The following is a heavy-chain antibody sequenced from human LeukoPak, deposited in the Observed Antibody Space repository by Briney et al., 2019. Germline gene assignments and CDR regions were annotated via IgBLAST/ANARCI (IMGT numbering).Heavy chain of an antibody. D-gene: IGHD4-23*01. Sequence: GRSLRLSCAASGFTFSTYAMHWVRQAPGKGLEWVAIISYDGNKKFYADSVKGRFTISRDNSKNTLYLQMNSLRVEDTAVYYCAKDYGGTNRMGHYWGQGTLVTVSS. J-gene: IGHJ4*02. V-gene: IGHV3-30*18. CDR1: GFTFSTYA. CDR2: ISYDGNKK. CDR3: AKDYGGTNRMGHY.